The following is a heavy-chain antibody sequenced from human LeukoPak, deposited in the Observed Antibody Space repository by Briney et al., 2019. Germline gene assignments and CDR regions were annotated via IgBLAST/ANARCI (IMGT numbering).Heavy chain of an antibody. J-gene: IGHJ3*02. D-gene: IGHD6-6*01. Sequence: GGSLRLSCAASGFTFSDYYMSWIRQAPGKGREWVSYISSSSSYISYADSVKGRFTISRDNAKNSLYLQMNSLRAEDTAVYYCAGEYSSSYAFDISGQGTMVTVSS. CDR3: AGEYSSSYAFDI. CDR2: ISSSSSYI. CDR1: GFTFSDYY. V-gene: IGHV3-11*06.